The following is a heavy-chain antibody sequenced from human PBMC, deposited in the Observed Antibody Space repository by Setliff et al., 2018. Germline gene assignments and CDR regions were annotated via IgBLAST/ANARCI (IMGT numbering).Heavy chain of an antibody. Sequence: PSETLSLTCAVSGYSISSDYYWGWIRQPPGRGLEWIGTIFYRGTTYYNLSLKSPVTISLDASKNQFSLTLTSVTAADTAIYYCARQRVVVGAPSWFDPWGQGTLVTVSS. V-gene: IGHV4-38-2*01. CDR3: ARQRVVVGAPSWFDP. CDR1: GYSISSDYY. CDR2: IFYRGTT. J-gene: IGHJ5*02. D-gene: IGHD2-15*01.